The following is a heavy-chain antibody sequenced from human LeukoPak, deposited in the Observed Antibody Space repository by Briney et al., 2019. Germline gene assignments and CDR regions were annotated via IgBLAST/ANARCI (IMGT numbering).Heavy chain of an antibody. CDR3: ARERVQIGDILTGYSDY. J-gene: IGHJ4*02. Sequence: PGGSLRLSCAASGFTFDDYAMHWVRQAPGKGLEWVSGISWNSGSIGYADSVKGRFTISRDNAKNSLYLQMSSLRAEDTAVYYCARERVQIGDILTGYSDYWGQGTLVTVSS. D-gene: IGHD3-9*01. CDR1: GFTFDDYA. V-gene: IGHV3-9*01. CDR2: ISWNSGSI.